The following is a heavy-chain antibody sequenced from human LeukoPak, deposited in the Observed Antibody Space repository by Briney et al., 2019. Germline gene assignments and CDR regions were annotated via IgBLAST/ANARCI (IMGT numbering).Heavy chain of an antibody. CDR2: ISSSGSTI. D-gene: IGHD6-19*01. Sequence: GGSLRLSCAASGFTFSSYEMNWVRQAPGKGLEWVSYISSSGSTIYYADSVKGRFTISRDNARNSLYLQMNSLRAEDTALYYCAKGSRGWYQIGDFDYWGQGTLVTVSS. CDR3: AKGSRGWYQIGDFDY. CDR1: GFTFSSYE. V-gene: IGHV3-48*03. J-gene: IGHJ4*02.